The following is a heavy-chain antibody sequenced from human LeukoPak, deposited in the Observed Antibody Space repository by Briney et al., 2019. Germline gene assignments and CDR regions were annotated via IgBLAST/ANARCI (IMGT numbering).Heavy chain of an antibody. D-gene: IGHD4-11*01. J-gene: IGHJ4*02. CDR1: GGSFSGYY. V-gene: IGHV4-34*01. Sequence: PSETLSLTCAVYGGSFSGYYWSWIRQPPGKGLEWIGEISQSGSTNFNPSLKSRVTISVDTSKNQFSLKVRPVTAADTAVYYCARGLQAAYFDYWGQGTLVTVSS. CDR3: ARGLQAAYFDY. CDR2: ISQSGST.